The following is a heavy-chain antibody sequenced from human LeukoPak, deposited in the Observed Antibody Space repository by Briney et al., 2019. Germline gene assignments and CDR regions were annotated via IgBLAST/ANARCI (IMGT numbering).Heavy chain of an antibody. CDR1: GFTFSSYA. Sequence: GGSLRLSCAASGFTFSSYAMSWVRQAPGKGLEWVSAISGSGGSTYYADSVKGRFTISRDNPKNTLYLQMNSLRAEDTAVYYCAKPGNYGDYGGRLYYFDYWGQGTLVTVSS. CDR2: ISGSGGST. CDR3: AKPGNYGDYGGRLYYFDY. D-gene: IGHD4-17*01. V-gene: IGHV3-23*01. J-gene: IGHJ4*02.